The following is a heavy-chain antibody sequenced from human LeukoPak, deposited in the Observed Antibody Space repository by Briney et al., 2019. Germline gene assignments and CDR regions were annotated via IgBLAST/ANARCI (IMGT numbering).Heavy chain of an antibody. CDR3: ARGLAAAGTVGY. Sequence: PSETLSLTCTVSGGSISSGDYYWSWIRQPPGKGLEWIGYIYYSGSTYYNPSLKSRVTISVDTSKNQFSLKLSSVTAADTAVYYCARGLAAAGTVGYWGQGTLVTVSP. CDR1: GGSISSGDYY. D-gene: IGHD6-13*01. J-gene: IGHJ4*02. CDR2: IYYSGST. V-gene: IGHV4-30-4*01.